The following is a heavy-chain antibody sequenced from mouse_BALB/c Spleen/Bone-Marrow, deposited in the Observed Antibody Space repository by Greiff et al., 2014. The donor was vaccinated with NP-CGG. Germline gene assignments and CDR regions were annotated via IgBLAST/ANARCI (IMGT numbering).Heavy chain of an antibody. CDR1: GYTFTSYW. V-gene: IGHV1-87*01. D-gene: IGHD1-1*01. J-gene: IGHJ4*01. Sequence: QVQLQQSGAELARPGASVKLSCKASGYTFTSYWMQWVKQRPGQGLEWIGAIYPGDGDTRYTQKFKGKATLTADKSSSTAYMQLSSLASEDSAVYYCARGGYYYGSSTYYAMDYWGQGTSVTVSS. CDR2: IYPGDGDT. CDR3: ARGGYYYGSSTYYAMDY.